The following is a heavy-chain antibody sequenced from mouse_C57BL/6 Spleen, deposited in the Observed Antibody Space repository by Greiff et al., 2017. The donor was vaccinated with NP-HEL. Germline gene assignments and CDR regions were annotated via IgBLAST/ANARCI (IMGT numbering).Heavy chain of an antibody. Sequence: EVMLVESGGGLVKPGGSLKLSCAASGFTFSSYTMSWVRQTPEKRLEWVATISGGGGNTYYPDSVKGRFTISRDNAKNTLYLQMSSLRSEDTALYYCARGLSTGTGFAYWGQGTLVTVSA. CDR3: ARGLSTGTGFAY. J-gene: IGHJ3*01. CDR2: ISGGGGNT. CDR1: GFTFSSYT. D-gene: IGHD4-1*01. V-gene: IGHV5-9*01.